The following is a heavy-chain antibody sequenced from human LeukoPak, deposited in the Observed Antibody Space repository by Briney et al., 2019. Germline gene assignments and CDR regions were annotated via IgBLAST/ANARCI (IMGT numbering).Heavy chain of an antibody. CDR1: GGSISSSSYY. CDR3: ASPALRSGSGSPY. V-gene: IGHV4-39*01. CDR2: IYYSGST. D-gene: IGHD3-10*01. Sequence: SETLSLTCTVSGGSISSSSYYWGWIRQPPGKGLEWIGSIYYSGSTYYNPSLKSRVTISVDTSKNQFSLKLSSVTAADTAVYYCASPALRSGSGSPYWDQGTLVTVSS. J-gene: IGHJ4*02.